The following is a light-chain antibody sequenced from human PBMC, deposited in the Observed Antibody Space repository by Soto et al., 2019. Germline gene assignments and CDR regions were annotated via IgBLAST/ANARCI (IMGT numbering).Light chain of an antibody. CDR1: SSNIGNKY. CDR2: DNN. CDR3: GSWDYTLSVGV. J-gene: IGLJ2*01. V-gene: IGLV1-51*01. Sequence: QSVLTQPPSVSAAPGQRVTISCSGSSSNIGNKYVSWYQQLPGTAPKLLIYDNNKRPSGIPDRFSGSKSGTSATLGITGLQTGDEADYYCGSWDYTLSVGVFGGGTKLTVL.